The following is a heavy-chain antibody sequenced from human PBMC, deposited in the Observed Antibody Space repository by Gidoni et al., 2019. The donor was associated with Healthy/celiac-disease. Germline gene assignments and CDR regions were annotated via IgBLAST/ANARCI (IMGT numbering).Heavy chain of an antibody. CDR3: VKDITGIAVAGIGDWFDP. D-gene: IGHD6-19*01. Sequence: EVQLVESGGGLVQPGGSLRLSCSASAFTFRSYAMHWVRQAPGKGLEYVSAISSNGGSTYYADSVKGRFTISRDNSKNTLYLQMSSLRAEDTAVYYCVKDITGIAVAGIGDWFDPWGQGTLVTVSS. CDR1: AFTFRSYA. CDR2: ISSNGGST. V-gene: IGHV3-64D*06. J-gene: IGHJ5*02.